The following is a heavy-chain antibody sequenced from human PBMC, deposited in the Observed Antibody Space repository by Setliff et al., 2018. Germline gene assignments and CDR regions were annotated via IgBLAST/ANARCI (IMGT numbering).Heavy chain of an antibody. CDR1: GFSLNTTGEG. J-gene: IGHJ5*02. CDR3: ALRRGNEWHLVRWFDP. CDR2: VYWDGDQ. Sequence: GSGPTLVNPTQTLTLTCTFSGFSLNTTGEGVGWIRQPPGKALEWLALVYWDGDQRHSPSLNSRLSITKDSSKSQVFLTMTNMDPVDTATYYCALRRGNEWHLVRWFDPWGPGIQVTVSS. D-gene: IGHD6-6*01. V-gene: IGHV2-5*02.